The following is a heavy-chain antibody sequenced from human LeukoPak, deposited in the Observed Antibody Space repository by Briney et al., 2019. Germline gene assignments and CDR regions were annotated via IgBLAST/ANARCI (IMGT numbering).Heavy chain of an antibody. CDR1: GGSISSGTYY. CDR2: VYTSDGST. V-gene: IGHV4-61*02. J-gene: IGHJ3*02. Sequence: SQTLSLTCTVSGGSISSGTYYWSWIRQTAGKGLEWIGRVYTSDGSTNYNPSLKSRVTMSMDTSRNQLSLKLSSVTAADTAVYYCAKKGKLGDAFDIWGQGTMVTVSS. D-gene: IGHD3-16*01. CDR3: AKKGKLGDAFDI.